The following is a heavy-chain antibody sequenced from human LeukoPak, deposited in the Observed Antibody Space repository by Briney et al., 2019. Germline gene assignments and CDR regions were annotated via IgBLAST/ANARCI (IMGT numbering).Heavy chain of an antibody. CDR1: GFTFSSYS. D-gene: IGHD3-3*01. J-gene: IGHJ6*03. Sequence: GGSLRLSCAASGFTFSSYSMNWVRQAPGKGLEWVSSISSSSCYIYYADSVKGRFTISRDNAKNSLYLQMNSLRAEDTAVYYCARGDPVTIFGLGYYYMDVWGKGTTVTVSS. CDR3: ARGDPVTIFGLGYYYMDV. CDR2: ISSSSCYI. V-gene: IGHV3-21*01.